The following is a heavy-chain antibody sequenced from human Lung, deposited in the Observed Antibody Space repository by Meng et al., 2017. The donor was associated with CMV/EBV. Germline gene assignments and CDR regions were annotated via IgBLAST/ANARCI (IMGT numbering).Heavy chain of an antibody. CDR2: IYHSGTT. V-gene: IGHV4-38-2*02. D-gene: IGHD5-18*01. CDR3: ARANTAMGPFDS. J-gene: IGHJ4*02. CDR1: GYFITTGFH. Sequence: SETLSLTCTVSGYFITTGFHWGWIRQPPGKGLEWIGSIYHSGTTYYNPSLGSRLTMSVDTSKNHFSLKLSSVTAADTAVYYCARANTAMGPFDSWGQGTLVIVSS.